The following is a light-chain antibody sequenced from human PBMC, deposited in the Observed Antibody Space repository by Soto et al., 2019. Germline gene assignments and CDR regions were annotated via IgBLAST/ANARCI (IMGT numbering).Light chain of an antibody. CDR1: QSVLYSSNKKNY. V-gene: IGKV4-1*01. J-gene: IGKJ1*01. CDR3: QQYYSTPPWT. Sequence: DIVMAQSPDSLAVSLGERATINCKSSQSVLYSSNKKNYLAWYRQKPGQPPKLLIYWASTRESGVPDRFSGSGSGTDFTLTISSLQAEDVAVYYCQQYYSTPPWTFGQGTKVEIK. CDR2: WAS.